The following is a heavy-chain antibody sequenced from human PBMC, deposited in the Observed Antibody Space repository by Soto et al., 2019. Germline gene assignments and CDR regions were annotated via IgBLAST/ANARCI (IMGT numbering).Heavy chain of an antibody. CDR3: ARDSITIFGVAHQQFFDI. V-gene: IGHV3-21*02. J-gene: IGHJ3*02. CDR2: ISRSHTYI. Sequence: EIQLVESGGGLVKPGGSLRLSCSASGFTFNTYSMTWVRQAPGKGLQWVSSISRSHTYIDYADSVRGRFTISRDNAHNALYLQMDSLRAEDTAVYYCARDSITIFGVAHQQFFDIWGQGTEVTVSS. CDR1: GFTFNTYS. D-gene: IGHD3-3*01.